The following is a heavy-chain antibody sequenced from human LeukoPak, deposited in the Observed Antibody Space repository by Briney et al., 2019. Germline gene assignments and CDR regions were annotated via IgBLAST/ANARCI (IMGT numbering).Heavy chain of an antibody. CDR1: GGSISSYP. CDR2: IYYSGST. V-gene: IGHV4-59*01. D-gene: IGHD3-22*01. J-gene: IGHJ5*02. Sequence: SETLSLTCSVSGGSISSYPWSWIRQPPGKGLEWIGYIYYSGSTNYNPSLKSRVTISVDTSKNQFSLKLSSVTAADTAVYYCARDSSSGYYYWFDPWGQGALVTVSS. CDR3: ARDSSSGYYYWFDP.